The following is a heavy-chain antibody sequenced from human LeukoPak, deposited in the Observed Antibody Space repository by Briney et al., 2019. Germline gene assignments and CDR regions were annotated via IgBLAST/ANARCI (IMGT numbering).Heavy chain of an antibody. J-gene: IGHJ4*02. CDR2: IEKDGSKK. CDR1: RFTFSSYW. V-gene: IGHV3-7*01. D-gene: IGHD3-10*01. Sequence: PGGSLRLSCAASRFTFSSYWMSWVRQAPGRGLEWVANIEKDGSKKNYVDSVKGRFTISRDNAKNSLFLQMNSLRDEDTAVYYCAATYYYGSGSYAIGFDYWGQGTLVTVSS. CDR3: AATYYYGSGSYAIGFDY.